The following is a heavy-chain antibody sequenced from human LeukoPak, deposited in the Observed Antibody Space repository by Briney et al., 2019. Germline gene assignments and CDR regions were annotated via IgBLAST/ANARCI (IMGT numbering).Heavy chain of an antibody. Sequence: SETLSLTCAVYGGSFSGYYWSWIRQPPGKGLEWIGEINHSGSTNYNPSLKSRVTISVDTSKNQFSLKLSSVTAADTAVYYCARGERNNWFDPWGQGTLVTVSS. CDR1: GGSFSGYY. J-gene: IGHJ5*02. V-gene: IGHV4-34*01. CDR3: ARGERNNWFDP. CDR2: INHSGST.